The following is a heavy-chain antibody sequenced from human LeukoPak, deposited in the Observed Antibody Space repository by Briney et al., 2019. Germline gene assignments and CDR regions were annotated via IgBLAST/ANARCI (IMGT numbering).Heavy chain of an antibody. V-gene: IGHV4-59*01. J-gene: IGHJ5*02. D-gene: IGHD3-22*01. Sequence: SETLSLTCTVSGCSISSYYWSWIRQPPGKGLEWIGYIYYSGSTNYNPSLKSRVTISVDTSKNQFSLKLSSVTAADTAVYYCARSRITMIGQGWFDPWGQGTLVTVSS. CDR2: IYYSGST. CDR1: GCSISSYY. CDR3: ARSRITMIGQGWFDP.